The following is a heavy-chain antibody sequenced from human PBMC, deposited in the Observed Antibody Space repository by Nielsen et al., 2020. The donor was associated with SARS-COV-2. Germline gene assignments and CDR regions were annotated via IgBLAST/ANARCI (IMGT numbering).Heavy chain of an antibody. V-gene: IGHV1-2*02. D-gene: IGHD1-7*01. Sequence: ASVKVSCKASGYTFTGYYMHWVRQAPRQGLEWMGWINPNSGGTNYAQKFQGRVTMTRDTSISTAYMELSRLRSDDTAVYYCARAFKTGTTVYYYGMDVWGQGTTVTVSS. CDR3: ARAFKTGTTVYYYGMDV. CDR2: INPNSGGT. J-gene: IGHJ6*02. CDR1: GYTFTGYY.